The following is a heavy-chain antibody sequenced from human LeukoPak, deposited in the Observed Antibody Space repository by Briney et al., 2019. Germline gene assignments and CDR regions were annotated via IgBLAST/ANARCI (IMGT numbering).Heavy chain of an antibody. D-gene: IGHD5-12*01. J-gene: IGHJ4*02. V-gene: IGHV3-21*01. Sequence: GGSLRLSCAASGFTFSSYSMNWVRQAPGKGLEWVSSISSSSSYIYSADSVKGRFTISRDNAKNSLYLQMNSLRVEDTAIYYCARHTWQWLPFDDWGQGTQVTISS. CDR2: ISSSSSYI. CDR1: GFTFSSYS. CDR3: ARHTWQWLPFDD.